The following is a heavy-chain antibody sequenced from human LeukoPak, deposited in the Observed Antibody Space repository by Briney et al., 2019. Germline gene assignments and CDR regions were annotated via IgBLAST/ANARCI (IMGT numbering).Heavy chain of an antibody. CDR2: IINGGSII. J-gene: IGHJ4*02. V-gene: IGHV3-48*03. CDR1: GFTFSDYE. CDR3: ARQRIAVTVGGDFDY. Sequence: GGSLRPSCAVSGFTFSDYEMNWVRQAPGKGLEWVAYIINGGSIIYYGDSVKGRFTISRDNAKNSLHLQMNSLRAEDTAVYYCARQRIAVTVGGDFDYWGQGTLVTVSS. D-gene: IGHD6-19*01.